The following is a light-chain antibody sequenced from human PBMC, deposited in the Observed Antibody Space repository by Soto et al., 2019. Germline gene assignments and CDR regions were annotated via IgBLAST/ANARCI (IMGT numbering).Light chain of an antibody. CDR3: LQHNNYPWT. Sequence: DIQMTQSPSAMSASVGDRVTITCRASQGISHYLTWFQQKPGKVPNRLIYDASSLQSGVPSRFSGNGSGTEFTLTIISLQPEDSATYYCLQHNNYPWTCGHGTRVYIK. CDR2: DAS. V-gene: IGKV1-17*03. J-gene: IGKJ1*01. CDR1: QGISHY.